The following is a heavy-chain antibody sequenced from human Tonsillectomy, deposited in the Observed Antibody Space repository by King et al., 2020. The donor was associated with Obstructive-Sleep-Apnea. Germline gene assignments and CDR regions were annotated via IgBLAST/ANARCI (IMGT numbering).Heavy chain of an antibody. CDR2: ISSSSNTI. CDR3: ARSGSYDY. Sequence: ESQLVQSGGGLVQPGGSLRLSCAASGFSFSGYIMNWVRQAPGKGLEWVSYISSSSNTIYYADSLKGRFTISRDNAKNSLYLQMNSLRVEDTAVYYCARSGSYDYWGQGTLVTVSS. J-gene: IGHJ4*02. CDR1: GFSFSGYI. V-gene: IGHV3-48*04. D-gene: IGHD1-26*01.